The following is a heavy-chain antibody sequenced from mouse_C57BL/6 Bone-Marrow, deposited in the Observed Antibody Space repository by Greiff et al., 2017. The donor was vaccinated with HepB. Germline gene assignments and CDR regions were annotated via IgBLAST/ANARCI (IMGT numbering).Heavy chain of an antibody. Sequence: QVQLQQSGPGLVQPSQSLSITCTVSGFSLTSYGVHWVRQSPGKGLEWLGVIWRGGSTDNNAAFMSRLSITKDNSKSQVFFKMNSLQADDTAIYYCAKKGFITTVVPYWYFDVWGTGTTVTVSS. CDR2: IWRGGST. V-gene: IGHV2-5*01. CDR1: GFSLTSYG. CDR3: AKKGFITTVVPYWYFDV. J-gene: IGHJ1*03. D-gene: IGHD1-1*01.